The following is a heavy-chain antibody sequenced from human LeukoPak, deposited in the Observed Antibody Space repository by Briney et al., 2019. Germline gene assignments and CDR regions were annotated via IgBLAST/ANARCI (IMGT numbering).Heavy chain of an antibody. CDR2: ISSSSRTI. J-gene: IGHJ4*02. CDR3: ARWGEYSGYDYSGYLDY. Sequence: PGGSLRLSCAASGFTFSSYSMNWVRQAPGKGLEWVSYISSSSRTIYDADSVKGRFTISRDNAKNSLYLQMNSLRAEDTAVYYCARWGEYSGYDYSGYLDYWGQGTLVTVSS. V-gene: IGHV3-48*01. D-gene: IGHD5-12*01. CDR1: GFTFSSYS.